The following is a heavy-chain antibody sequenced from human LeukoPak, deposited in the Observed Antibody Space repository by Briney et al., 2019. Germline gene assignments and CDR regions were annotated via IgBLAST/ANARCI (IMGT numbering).Heavy chain of an antibody. CDR1: GFTFSSYA. J-gene: IGHJ4*02. CDR3: ASPEGYCSGGSCFAFDY. D-gene: IGHD2-15*01. CDR2: ISYDGSNK. Sequence: PGGSLRLSCAASGFTFSSYAMHWVRQAPGKGLEWVAVISYDGSNKYYADSVKGRFTISRDNSKNTLYLQMNSLRAEDTAVYYCASPEGYCSGGSCFAFDYWGQGTLVTVSS. V-gene: IGHV3-30*04.